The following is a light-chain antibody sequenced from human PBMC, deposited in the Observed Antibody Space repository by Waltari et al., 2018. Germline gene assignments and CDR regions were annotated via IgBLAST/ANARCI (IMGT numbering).Light chain of an antibody. V-gene: IGLV3-21*01. CDR3: QVWDSDAGQPL. CDR2: YDD. CDR1: NIEKKS. Sequence: TQSPSVSVTAGQTASVSCGGYNIEKKSVHWYQQKPGQAPMLVITYDDDRPPGIPTRFSGSNSGNAAILTISRVEAGDEADYYCQVWDSDAGQPLFGGGTKLTV. J-gene: IGLJ2*01.